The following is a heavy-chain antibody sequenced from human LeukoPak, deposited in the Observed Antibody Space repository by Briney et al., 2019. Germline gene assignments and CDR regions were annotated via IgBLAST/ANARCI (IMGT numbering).Heavy chain of an antibody. J-gene: IGHJ6*03. CDR1: GYTFTSYG. D-gene: IGHD3-3*01. Sequence: ASVKVSCKASGYTFTSYGISWVRQAPGQGLEWMGWISAYNGNTNYAQKLQGRVTMTTDTSTSTAYMELRSLRSDDTAVYYCARAPLPESGYYKYYYYYYMDVWGKGTTVTVSS. CDR2: ISAYNGNT. V-gene: IGHV1-18*01. CDR3: ARAPLPESGYYKYYYYYYMDV.